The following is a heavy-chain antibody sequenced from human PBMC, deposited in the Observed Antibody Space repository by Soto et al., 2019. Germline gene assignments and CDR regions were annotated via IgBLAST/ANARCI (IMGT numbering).Heavy chain of an antibody. CDR1: GGSFSGYY. Sequence: KASETLSLTCAVYGGSFSGYYWSWIRQPPGKGLEWIGEINHSGSTNYNPSLKSRVTISVDTSKNQFSLKLSSVTAADTAVYYCARGRRTYYDFWSGYSSYWGQGTLVTVSS. CDR3: ARGRRTYYDFWSGYSSY. J-gene: IGHJ4*02. V-gene: IGHV4-34*01. D-gene: IGHD3-3*01. CDR2: INHSGST.